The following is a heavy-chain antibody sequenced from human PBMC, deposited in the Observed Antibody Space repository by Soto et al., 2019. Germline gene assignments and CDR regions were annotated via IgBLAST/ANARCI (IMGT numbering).Heavy chain of an antibody. CDR1: GDSVSSNSVA. V-gene: IGHV6-1*01. Sequence: PSQTLSLTCGISGDSVSSNSVAWSWIRQSPSGGLEWLGRTYYRSKWYNDYAVSVKSRITINPDTSKNQLSLQLNSVTPEDTAVYYCARGSIMVRGLFDYWGQGTLVTVSS. D-gene: IGHD3-10*01. J-gene: IGHJ4*02. CDR3: ARGSIMVRGLFDY. CDR2: TYYRSKWYN.